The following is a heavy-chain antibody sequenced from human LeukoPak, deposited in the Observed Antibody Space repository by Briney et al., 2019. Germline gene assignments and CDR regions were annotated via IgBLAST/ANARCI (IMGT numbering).Heavy chain of an antibody. CDR1: GFTFIHYA. V-gene: IGHV3-23*01. CDR3: AKGSIAARSGLFDY. J-gene: IGHJ4*02. Sequence: GGSLRLSCAASGFTFIHYAMGWVRQAPGKGLEWVSTISDSGGYTYYAHSVKGRFTISRDNSKNTLYVQMNSLRAEDTAVYYCAKGSIAARSGLFDYWGQGTLVTVSS. D-gene: IGHD6-6*01. CDR2: ISDSGGYT.